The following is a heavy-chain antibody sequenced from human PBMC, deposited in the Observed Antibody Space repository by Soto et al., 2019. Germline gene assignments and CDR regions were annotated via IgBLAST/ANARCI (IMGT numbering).Heavy chain of an antibody. CDR3: ARVQMTVTHPHYFDY. D-gene: IGHD4-4*01. Sequence: GASVKVSCKASGYTFTSYGISWVRQAPGQGLEWMGWISAYNGNTNYAQKLQGRVTMTTDTSTSTAYMELRSLRSDDTAVYYCARVQMTVTHPHYFDYWGQGTLVTVSS. CDR1: GYTFTSYG. J-gene: IGHJ4*02. CDR2: ISAYNGNT. V-gene: IGHV1-18*01.